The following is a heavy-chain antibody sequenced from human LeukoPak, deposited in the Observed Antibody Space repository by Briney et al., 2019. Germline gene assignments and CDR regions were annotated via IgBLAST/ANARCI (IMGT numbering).Heavy chain of an antibody. CDR1: GFTFSSYA. D-gene: IGHD6-6*01. CDR3: AKGHRQLAPYDY. Sequence: GGSLRLSCAASGFTFSSYAMSWVRQAPGKGLEWVSAISGSGGATYYADSVDGRFTISRDNSKNTVFLQMNSLRAEDTALYYCAKGHRQLAPYDYWGQGTLVTVSS. CDR2: ISGSGGAT. V-gene: IGHV3-23*01. J-gene: IGHJ4*02.